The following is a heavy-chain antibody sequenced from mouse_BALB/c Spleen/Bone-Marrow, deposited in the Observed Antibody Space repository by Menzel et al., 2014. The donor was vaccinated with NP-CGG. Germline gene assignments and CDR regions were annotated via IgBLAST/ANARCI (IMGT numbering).Heavy chain of an antibody. D-gene: IGHD2-4*01. CDR3: ARGYYDDY. J-gene: IGHJ2*01. CDR1: GFTFTDYF. V-gene: IGHV7-3*02. Sequence: EVQVVESGGGLVQPGVSLRLSCATSGFTFTDYFMTWVRQPPGKALEWLGFIRNKANGYTTEYSASVKGRFTISRNNSQSILYLQRNSLRAEDSATYYCARGYYDDYWGQGTLSQSPQ. CDR2: IRNKANGYTT.